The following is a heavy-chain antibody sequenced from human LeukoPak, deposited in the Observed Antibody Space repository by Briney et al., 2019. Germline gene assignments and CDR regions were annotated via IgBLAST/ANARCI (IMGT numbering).Heavy chain of an antibody. CDR3: ARGLGSSWYGD. V-gene: IGHV4-30-4*01. J-gene: IGHJ4*02. Sequence: PSETLSLTCTVSDGSISSGDYYWTWIRQPPGKGLEWIGYIYYSGSTYCNPSLKSRLIISVDTSKNQFSLKLSSVTAADTAVYYCARGLGSSWYGDWGQGALVSVS. CDR1: DGSISSGDYY. D-gene: IGHD6-13*01. CDR2: IYYSGST.